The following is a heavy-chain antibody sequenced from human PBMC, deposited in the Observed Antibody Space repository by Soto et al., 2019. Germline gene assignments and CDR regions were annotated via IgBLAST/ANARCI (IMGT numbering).Heavy chain of an antibody. V-gene: IGHV3-48*01. CDR1: GFTFSSFS. Sequence: EVQLMESGGGLVQPGGSLRLSCVASGFTFSSFSMNWVRQAPGKGLEWVSYIRSSPSTISYADSVKGRFTISRDNAKNSLYLQLNSLRAEDTAGYYCARDIAYAFDSWGQGTLVSVSS. CDR2: IRSSPSTI. CDR3: ARDIAYAFDS. J-gene: IGHJ4*02. D-gene: IGHD3-16*01.